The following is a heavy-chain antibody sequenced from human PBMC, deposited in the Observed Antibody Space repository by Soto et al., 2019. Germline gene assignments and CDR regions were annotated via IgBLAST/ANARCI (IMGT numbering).Heavy chain of an antibody. J-gene: IGHJ6*02. CDR1: GFTFSSYA. Sequence: QVQLVESGGGVVQPGRSLRLSCAASGFTFSSYAMHWVRQAPGKGLEWVAVISYDGSNKYYADSVKGRFTISRDNSKNTLYLQMNSLRAEDTAVYYCAGWGVVAATTMNYYYGMDVWGQGTTVTVSS. CDR3: AGWGVVAATTMNYYYGMDV. V-gene: IGHV3-30-3*01. D-gene: IGHD2-15*01. CDR2: ISYDGSNK.